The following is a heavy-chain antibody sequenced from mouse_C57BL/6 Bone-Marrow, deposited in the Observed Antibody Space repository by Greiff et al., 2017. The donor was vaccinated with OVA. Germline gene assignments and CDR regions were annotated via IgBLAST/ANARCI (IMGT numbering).Heavy chain of an antibody. V-gene: IGHV1-81*01. CDR2: IYPRSGNT. CDR1: GYTFTSYG. D-gene: IGHD4-1*01. J-gene: IGHJ2*01. CDR3: ARWKGTGTNFDY. Sequence: QVHVKQSGAELARPGASVKLSCKASGYTFTSYGISWVKQRTGQGLEWIGEIYPRSGNTYYNEKFKGKATLTADKSSSTAYMELRSLTSEDSAVYFCARWKGTGTNFDYWGQGTTLTVSS.